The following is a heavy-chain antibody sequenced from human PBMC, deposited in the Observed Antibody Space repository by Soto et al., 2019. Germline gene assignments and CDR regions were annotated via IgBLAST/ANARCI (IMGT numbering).Heavy chain of an antibody. V-gene: IGHV1-69*13. J-gene: IGHJ6*02. CDR2: IIPIFGTA. CDR1: GGTFSSYA. D-gene: IGHD3-22*01. Sequence: GPSVKVSCKASGGTFSSYAISWVRQAPGQGLEWMGGIIPIFGTANYAQKFQGRVTITADESTSTAYMELSSLRSEDTAVYYCASTTRAKYDSSGIYGMDVWGQGTTVTVSS. CDR3: ASTTRAKYDSSGIYGMDV.